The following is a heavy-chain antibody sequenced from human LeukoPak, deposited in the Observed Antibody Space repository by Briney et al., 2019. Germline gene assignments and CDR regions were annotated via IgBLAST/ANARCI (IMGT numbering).Heavy chain of an antibody. Sequence: SETLSLTCTVSGGSISSSSPYWGWIRQPPGKGLEWIGSLYYSLYYSGSTYYNPSLKSRVTISVDTSKNQFSLRLNSVTAADTAVYYCASVVGPTLPFDIWGQGTMVTVSS. V-gene: IGHV4-39*01. CDR1: GGSISSSSPY. D-gene: IGHD1-26*01. CDR3: ASVVGPTLPFDI. J-gene: IGHJ3*02. CDR2: LYYSLYYSGST.